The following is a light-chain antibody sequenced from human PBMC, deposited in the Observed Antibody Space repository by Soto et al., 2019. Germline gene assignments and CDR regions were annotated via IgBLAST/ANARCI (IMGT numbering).Light chain of an antibody. Sequence: DILMTQSPDSLAVSLGERATINCRSSESVLYIPTNKNYLAWYQQKPGQPPKLLIYWASTREFGVPDRFSGSCSGTDFTLSIRSLQAEDVAVYYWHQYFTAPRLGFGGGTKVEIK. V-gene: IGKV4-1*01. CDR2: WAS. J-gene: IGKJ4*01. CDR3: HQYFTAPRLG. CDR1: ESVLYIPTNKNY.